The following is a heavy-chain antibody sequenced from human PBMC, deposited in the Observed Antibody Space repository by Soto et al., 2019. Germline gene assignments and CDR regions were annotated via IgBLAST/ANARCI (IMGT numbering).Heavy chain of an antibody. D-gene: IGHD2-21*02. V-gene: IGHV3-21*01. CDR1: GFTFSSYS. CDR2: ISSSSSYI. J-gene: IGHJ4*02. Sequence: EVQLLESGGGLVKPGGSLRLSCAASGFTFSSYSMNWVRQAPGKGLEWVSSISSSSSYIYYADSVKGRFTISRDNAKNSLYLQMNSLRAEDTAVYYCARGTLAYCGGDCYPDYWGQGTLVTVSS. CDR3: ARGTLAYCGGDCYPDY.